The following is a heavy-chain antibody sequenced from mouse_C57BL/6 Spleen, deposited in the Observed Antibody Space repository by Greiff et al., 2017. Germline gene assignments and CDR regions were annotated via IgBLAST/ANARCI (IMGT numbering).Heavy chain of an antibody. D-gene: IGHD2-1*01. CDR3: IDGNYRYAMDY. CDR2: INPYNGGT. Sequence: EVQLQQSGPVLVKPGASVKMSCKASGYTFTDYYMNWVKQSHGNSLEWIGVINPYNGGTSYNQKFKGKATLTVEKSSSTAYMQLNSLTSEDSAVYYCIDGNYRYAMDYWGQGTSVTVSS. V-gene: IGHV1-19*01. CDR1: GYTFTDYY. J-gene: IGHJ4*01.